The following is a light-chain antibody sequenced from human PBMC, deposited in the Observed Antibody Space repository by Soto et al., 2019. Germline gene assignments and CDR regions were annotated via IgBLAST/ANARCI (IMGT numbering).Light chain of an antibody. CDR2: AAS. CDR1: QSVSSSY. V-gene: IGKV3-20*01. J-gene: IGKJ1*01. Sequence: EVVLTQSPGTLSLSPGERNTLSCRASQSVSSSYLAWYQQKPGQAPRLLIYAASSRATGIPDRFSGSGSGTDFTLTISRLEPEDFAVYYCQQYGSSRWTFGQGTKV. CDR3: QQYGSSRWT.